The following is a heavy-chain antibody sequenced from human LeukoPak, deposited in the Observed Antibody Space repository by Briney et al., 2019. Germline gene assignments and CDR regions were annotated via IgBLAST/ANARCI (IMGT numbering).Heavy chain of an antibody. Sequence: GGSLRLSCAPSGFTFTDYYMSWIRQAPGKGLEWVSYISSSGITIYYADSVKGRFTISRDNAENSLYLQMNSLRAEDTAVYYCARGGNNYVHFDYWGQGTLVTVSS. J-gene: IGHJ4*02. D-gene: IGHD5-24*01. V-gene: IGHV3-11*04. CDR3: ARGGNNYVHFDY. CDR2: ISSSGITI. CDR1: GFTFTDYY.